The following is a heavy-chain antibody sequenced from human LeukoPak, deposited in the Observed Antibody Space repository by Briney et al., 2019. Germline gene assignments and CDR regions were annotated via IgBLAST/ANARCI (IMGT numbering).Heavy chain of an antibody. CDR1: GGSISSGSYY. V-gene: IGHV4-61*02. D-gene: IGHD3-9*01. CDR2: IYTSGST. CDR3: VREPLGGILTGYYSFDYYYYYMDV. J-gene: IGHJ6*03. Sequence: SETLSLTCTVSGGSISSGSYYWSWIRQPAGKGLEWIGRIYTSGSTNYNPSLKSRVTISVDTSKNQFSLKLSSVTAADTAVYYCVREPLGGILTGYYSFDYYYYYMDVWGKGTTVTVSS.